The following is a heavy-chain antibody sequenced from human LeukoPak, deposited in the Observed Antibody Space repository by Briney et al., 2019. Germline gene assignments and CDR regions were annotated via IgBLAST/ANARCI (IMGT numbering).Heavy chain of an antibody. D-gene: IGHD5-12*01. CDR2: IWHDGSIE. V-gene: IGHV3-33*03. J-gene: IGHJ4*02. CDR1: GFTFSGSD. Sequence: GGSLRLSCAASGFTFSGSDMHWVRQAPGKGLKWVAVIWHDGSIESYADSVKGRFTVSRDNSKTTLYLQMNSLRAEDTAVYYCAKDEGDSGYSGYDSRPSFDYWGQGTLVTVSS. CDR3: AKDEGDSGYSGYDSRPSFDY.